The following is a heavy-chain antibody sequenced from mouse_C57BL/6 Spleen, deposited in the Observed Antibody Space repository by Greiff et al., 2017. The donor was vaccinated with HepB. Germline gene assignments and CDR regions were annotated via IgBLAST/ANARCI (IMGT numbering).Heavy chain of an antibody. CDR1: GYTFTDYN. J-gene: IGHJ3*01. CDR2: INPNNGGT. CDR3: AITTVVPSWFAY. D-gene: IGHD1-1*01. V-gene: IGHV1-18*01. Sequence: EVKLVESGPELVKPGASVKIPCKASGYTFTDYNMDWVKQSHGKSLEWIGDINPNNGGTIYNQKFKGKATLTVDKSSSTAYMELRSLTSEDTAVYYCAITTVVPSWFAYWGQGTLVTVSA.